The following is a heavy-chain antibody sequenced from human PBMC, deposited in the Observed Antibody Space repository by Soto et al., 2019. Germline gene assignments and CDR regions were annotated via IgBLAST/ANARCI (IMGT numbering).Heavy chain of an antibody. V-gene: IGHV3-20*01. CDR2: IHWDGVTT. D-gene: IGHD2-2*01. CDR1: GFSFDLYA. J-gene: IGHJ4*02. Sequence: GGSLRLSCAVSGFSFDLYAMSWVRQVPGKGLEWVSGIHWDGVTTAYADSVKGRFTISRDNAKNSLYLQISGLRAEDTAFYHCEREGGYCSSTSCWFDYWGPGTLVNVSS. CDR3: EREGGYCSSTSCWFDY.